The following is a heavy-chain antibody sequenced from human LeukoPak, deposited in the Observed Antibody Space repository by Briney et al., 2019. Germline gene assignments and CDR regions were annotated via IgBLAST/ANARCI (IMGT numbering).Heavy chain of an antibody. Sequence: GESPKTSCKGSGYSFTSYWIGWVRQMPGKGQEWMGIIYPGDSDPKYSPSFQGQVTMSFDKSITTSYLQWDSLKASDTAIYFCARPRSGCDSTGAFDMWGKGKKVTVSS. D-gene: IGHD6-19*01. J-gene: IGHJ3*02. V-gene: IGHV5-51*01. CDR3: ARPRSGCDSTGAFDM. CDR1: GYSFTSYW. CDR2: IYPGDSDP.